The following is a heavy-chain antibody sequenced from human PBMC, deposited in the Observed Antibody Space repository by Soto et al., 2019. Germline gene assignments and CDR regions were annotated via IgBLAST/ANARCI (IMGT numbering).Heavy chain of an antibody. CDR3: ARAGRYFDWLPRPDLLAAFDI. D-gene: IGHD3-9*01. CDR1: GGTFSSYA. Sequence: GASVKVSCKASGGTFSSYAISWVRQAPGQGLEWMGGIIHIFGTANYAQKFQGRVTITADESTSTAYMELSSLRSEDTAVYYCARAGRYFDWLPRPDLLAAFDIWGQGTMVTVSS. V-gene: IGHV1-69*13. CDR2: IIHIFGTA. J-gene: IGHJ3*02.